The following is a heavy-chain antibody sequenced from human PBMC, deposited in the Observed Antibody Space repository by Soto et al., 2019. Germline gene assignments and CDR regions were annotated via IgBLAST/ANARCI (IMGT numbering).Heavy chain of an antibody. Sequence: QVQLVQSGAEVKKPGASVKVSCKASGYTFTSYGISWVRQAPGQGLEWMGRISAYNGNTNSAQKLQGRVTMTTATYTSTAYMELRRLRSDDTAVYYCAKDPPYSSGWYAGFDPWGQGTLVTVSS. CDR2: ISAYNGNT. V-gene: IGHV1-18*01. D-gene: IGHD6-19*01. J-gene: IGHJ5*02. CDR3: AKDPPYSSGWYAGFDP. CDR1: GYTFTSYG.